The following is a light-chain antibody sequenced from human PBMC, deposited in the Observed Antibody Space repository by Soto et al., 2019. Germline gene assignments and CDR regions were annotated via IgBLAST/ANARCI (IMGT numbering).Light chain of an antibody. J-gene: IGLJ2*01. Sequence: QSALTQPRSVSGSPGQSVTISCTGTRSDVGGYNYVSWYQQHPGKAPTLMIYDVTKRPSGVPDRFSGSKSGNTASLTISGLQSEDDADYYCCSYAGNSLVFGGGTKLTVL. CDR3: CSYAGNSLV. CDR2: DVT. CDR1: RSDVGGYNY. V-gene: IGLV2-11*01.